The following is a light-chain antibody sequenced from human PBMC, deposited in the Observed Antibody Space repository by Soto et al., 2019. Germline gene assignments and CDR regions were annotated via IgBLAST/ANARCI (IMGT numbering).Light chain of an antibody. V-gene: IGLV2-14*03. J-gene: IGLJ1*01. CDR1: SSDVGCYDY. CDR3: SSDTSSSAHV. CDR2: DVN. Sequence: QSALTQPASVSGSPGQSIAISCTGTSSDVGCYDYVSWYQQLPGKAPKLMIYDVNNRPSGASHRVSGSKSGNTASLTISRRQAEDEADYYSSSDTSSSAHVFGTRTKDAVL.